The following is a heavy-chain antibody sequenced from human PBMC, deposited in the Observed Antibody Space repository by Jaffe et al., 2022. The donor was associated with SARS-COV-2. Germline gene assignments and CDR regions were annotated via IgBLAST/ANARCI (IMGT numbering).Heavy chain of an antibody. CDR3: AKDRFKTGGGNYPAY. CDR1: GFTFDDYV. CDR2: ISWNSDII. V-gene: IGHV3-9*01. J-gene: IGHJ4*02. D-gene: IGHD1-26*01. Sequence: EVQLVESGGGLVQPGRSLRLSCAASGFTFDDYVMHWVRQAPGKGLEWVSGISWNSDIIGYADSVKGRFTISRDDAKKSLYLQMNSLRAEDTAFYYCAKDRFKTGGGNYPAYWGQGTLVTVSS.